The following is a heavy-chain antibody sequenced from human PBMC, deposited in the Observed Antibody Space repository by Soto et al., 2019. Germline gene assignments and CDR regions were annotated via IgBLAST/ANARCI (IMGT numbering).Heavy chain of an antibody. CDR1: GFTLTRYI. CDR3: ARDAELATIPLDF. D-gene: IGHD2-21*01. V-gene: IGHV1-3*01. CDR2: INGGNGNT. Sequence: VASVKVSCKTSGFTLTRYIVHWVRQAPGQRLEWMGWINGGNGNTRSSQKLEGRVSFTRDTSASTVYMELRSLRFEDTATYYCARDAELATIPLDFWGQGTLVTVSS. J-gene: IGHJ4*02.